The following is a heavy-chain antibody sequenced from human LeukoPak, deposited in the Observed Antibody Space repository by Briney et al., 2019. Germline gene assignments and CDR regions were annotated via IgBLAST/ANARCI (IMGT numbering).Heavy chain of an antibody. J-gene: IGHJ6*03. Sequence: SETLSLTCTVSGGSIRSYYWSWIRQPPGKGLEWIGYIYYSGSTNYNPSLKSRVTISVDTSKNQFSLKLSSVTAADTAVYYCARDRVRIGYYYYYMDVWGKGTTVTISS. CDR3: ARDRVRIGYYYYYMDV. CDR1: GGSIRSYY. V-gene: IGHV4-59*01. D-gene: IGHD2-15*01. CDR2: IYYSGST.